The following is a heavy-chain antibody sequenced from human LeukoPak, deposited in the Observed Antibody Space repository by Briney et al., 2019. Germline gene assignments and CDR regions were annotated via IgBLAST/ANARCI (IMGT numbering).Heavy chain of an antibody. CDR1: GYTFTGFY. D-gene: IGHD4-17*01. J-gene: IGHJ4*02. CDR2: INPNSGGT. Sequence: LVASVKVSCKASGYTFTGFYMNWVRQAPGQGLEWIGSINPNSGGTNYAQKFQGRVTMTRDTSISTAYMELSSLRSDDTAVYYCARDYYGDYFDFWRQGTLVTVSS. CDR3: ARDYYGDYFDF. V-gene: IGHV1-2*03.